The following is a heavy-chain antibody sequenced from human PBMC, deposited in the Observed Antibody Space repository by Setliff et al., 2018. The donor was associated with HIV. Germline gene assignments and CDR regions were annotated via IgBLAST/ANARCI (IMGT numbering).Heavy chain of an antibody. J-gene: IGHJ5*02. V-gene: IGHV4-31*03. Sequence: SETLSLTCTVSGGSISSGDYYWSWIRQHPRKGLEWIGYIYYTGSTNYNPSLKSRVTISLDPSKNQFSLELTSVTAADTAVYYCAREAPSEPTRYYNFWSGYPDWFDPWGPGTLVTVSS. CDR2: IYYTGST. CDR1: GGSISSGDYY. CDR3: AREAPSEPTRYYNFWSGYPDWFDP. D-gene: IGHD3-3*01.